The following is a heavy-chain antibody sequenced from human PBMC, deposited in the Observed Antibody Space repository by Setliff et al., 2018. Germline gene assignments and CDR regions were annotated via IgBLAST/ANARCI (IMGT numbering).Heavy chain of an antibody. V-gene: IGHV1-8*02. CDR1: GCTFTSYD. Sequence: GASVTVSCKASGCTFTSYDLNWVRQATGQGLEWMGWMNHNSGNTGYAQKFQGRVTMTRNISISADYMELSSLRSEDTAVYFCARTMITFGGVIVHAFDIWGQGTMVTVSS. CDR2: MNHNSGNT. CDR3: ARTMITFGGVIVHAFDI. D-gene: IGHD3-16*02. J-gene: IGHJ3*02.